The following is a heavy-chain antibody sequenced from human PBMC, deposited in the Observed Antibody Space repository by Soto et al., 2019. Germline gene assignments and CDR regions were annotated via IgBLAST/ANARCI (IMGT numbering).Heavy chain of an antibody. CDR3: ARDVGPVTIFGEALSGYFDL. Sequence: GGSLRLSCAVSGFSFGTYWMSWVRQAPGKGLEWLASIKEDGSERYYLDSVKGRFTISRDNAKDSLSLQMNSLRGEDTAFYYCARDVGPVTIFGEALSGYFDLWGQGTLVTVS. D-gene: IGHD3-3*01. CDR1: GFSFGTYW. J-gene: IGHJ4*02. CDR2: IKEDGSER. V-gene: IGHV3-7*03.